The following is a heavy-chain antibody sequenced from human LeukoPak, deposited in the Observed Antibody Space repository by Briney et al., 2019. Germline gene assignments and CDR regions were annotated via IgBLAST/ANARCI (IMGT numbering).Heavy chain of an antibody. CDR3: ARALGSSGYYYAGSDPFDY. CDR1: GGTFSSYA. CDR2: IIPILGIA. Sequence: ASVKVSCKASGGTFSSYAISWVRQAPGQGLEWMGRIIPILGIANYAQKFQGRVTITADKSTSTAYMELSSLRSEDTAVYYCARALGSSGYYYAGSDPFDYWGQGTLVTVSS. D-gene: IGHD3-22*01. J-gene: IGHJ4*02. V-gene: IGHV1-69*04.